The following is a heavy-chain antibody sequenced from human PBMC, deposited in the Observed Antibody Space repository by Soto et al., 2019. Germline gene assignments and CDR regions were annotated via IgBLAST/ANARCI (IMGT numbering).Heavy chain of an antibody. D-gene: IGHD3-10*01. V-gene: IGHV3-53*01. Sequence: GGSLRLSCAASGFTVSSNYMSWVRQAPGKGLEWVTVIYSGGSTYYADSVKGRFTISRDNSKNTLYLQMNSLRAEDMAVYYCARDRAVNYYYYGMDVWGQGTTVTVSS. J-gene: IGHJ6*02. CDR1: GFTVSSNY. CDR2: IYSGGST. CDR3: ARDRAVNYYYYGMDV.